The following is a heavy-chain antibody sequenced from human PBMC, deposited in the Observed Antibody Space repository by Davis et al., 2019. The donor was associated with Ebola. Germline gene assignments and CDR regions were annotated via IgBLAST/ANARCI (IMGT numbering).Heavy chain of an antibody. Sequence: ASVKVSCKASGYIFSNYGINWVRQASGQGLEWMGWMNGHTGNTGYVERFKGRVTMTRNPSTSTAYMELSSLRIDDTATYYCSRGYSPKCRGGDCVNDFWGQGTTVTVSS. V-gene: IGHV1-8*01. CDR3: SRGYSPKCRGGDCVNDF. CDR1: GYIFSNYG. CDR2: MNGHTGNT. D-gene: IGHD2-21*02. J-gene: IGHJ6*02.